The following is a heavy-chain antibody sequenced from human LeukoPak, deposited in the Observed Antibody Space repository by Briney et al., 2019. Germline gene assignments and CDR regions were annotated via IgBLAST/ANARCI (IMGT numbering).Heavy chain of an antibody. V-gene: IGHV4-39*07. CDR2: INHSGST. CDR3: ARLRRRLDY. J-gene: IGHJ4*02. CDR1: GGSISSSSYY. Sequence: SETLSLTCTVSGGSISSSSYYWGWIRQPPGKGLEWIGEINHSGSTNYNPSLKSRVTISVDTSKNQFSPKLSSVTAADTAVYYCARLRRRLDYWGQGTLVTVSS. D-gene: IGHD1-1*01.